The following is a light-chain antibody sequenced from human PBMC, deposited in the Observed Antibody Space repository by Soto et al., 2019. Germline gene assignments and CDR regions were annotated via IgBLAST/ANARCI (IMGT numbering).Light chain of an antibody. J-gene: IGKJ2*01. CDR2: GAS. CDR3: QQYASSPYT. CDR1: QSVSSSC. V-gene: IGKV3-20*01. Sequence: EIVLTQSPGTLSLSPGERATLSCRASQSVSSSCLAWYQHKPGQAPRLLIYGASSRATGIPDRFSGSGSGTDFTLTISRLEPEDFAVYYCQQYASSPYTFGPGTKLEIK.